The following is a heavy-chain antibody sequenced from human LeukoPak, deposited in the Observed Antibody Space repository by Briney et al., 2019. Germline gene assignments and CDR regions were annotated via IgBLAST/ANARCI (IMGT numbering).Heavy chain of an antibody. V-gene: IGHV6-1*01. J-gene: IGHJ4*02. CDR2: TYYRSKWYN. D-gene: IGHD3-22*01. CDR1: GDSVSSNSAA. Sequence: SQTLSLTCALSGDSVSSNSAAWNWLRQSPSRGLEWLGRTYYRSKWYNDYAVSVKSRITINPDTSKNQFSLQLNSVTPEDTAVYYCAREWGFYYDSSGYYRFDYWGQGTLVTVSS. CDR3: AREWGFYYDSSGYYRFDY.